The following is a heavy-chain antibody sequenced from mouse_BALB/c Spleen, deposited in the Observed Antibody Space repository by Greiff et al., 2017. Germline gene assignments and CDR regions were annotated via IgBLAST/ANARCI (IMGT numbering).Heavy chain of an antibody. J-gene: IGHJ2*01. D-gene: IGHD1-1*01. V-gene: IGHV7-3*02. CDR2: IRNKANGYTT. CDR1: GFTFTDYY. CDR3: AREGLLRQYYFDY. Sequence: EVKLMESGGGLVQPGGSLRLSCATSGFTFTDYYMSWVRQPPGKALEWLGFIRNKANGYTTEYSASVKGRFTISRDNSQSILYLQMNTLRAEDSATYYCAREGLLRQYYFDYWGQGTTLTVSS.